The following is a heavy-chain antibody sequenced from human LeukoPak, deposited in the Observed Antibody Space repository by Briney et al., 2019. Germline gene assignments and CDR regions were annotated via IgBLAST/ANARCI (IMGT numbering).Heavy chain of an antibody. D-gene: IGHD3-16*01. CDR1: GFTFSSYA. V-gene: IGHV3-30*04. Sequence: GGSLRLSCAASGFTFSSYAMHWVRQAPGKGLEWVAVISYDGSNKYYADSVKGRFTISRDNSKNTLYLQMNSLRAEDTAVYYCAKGGIGGWRFGGVNAAFDYWGQGTLVTVSS. J-gene: IGHJ4*02. CDR3: AKGGIGGWRFGGVNAAFDY. CDR2: ISYDGSNK.